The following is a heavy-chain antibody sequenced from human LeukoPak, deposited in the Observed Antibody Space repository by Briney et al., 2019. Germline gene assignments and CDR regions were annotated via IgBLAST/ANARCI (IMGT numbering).Heavy chain of an antibody. D-gene: IGHD2-21*02. CDR3: ARVDCGGDCYWNYFDY. Sequence: ASVKVSCKASGYTFTSYYMHWVRQAPGQGLEWVRIINPSGGSTSYAQKFQGRVTMTRDTSTSTVYMELSSLRSEDTAVYYCARVDCGGDCYWNYFDYWGQGTLVTVSS. J-gene: IGHJ4*02. CDR1: GYTFTSYY. CDR2: INPSGGST. V-gene: IGHV1-46*01.